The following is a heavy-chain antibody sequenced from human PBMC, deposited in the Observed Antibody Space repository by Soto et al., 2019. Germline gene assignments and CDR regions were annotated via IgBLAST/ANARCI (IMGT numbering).Heavy chain of an antibody. Sequence: SQTLSLTCAISGDSVSSNSAAWNWIRQSPSRGLEWLGRTYYRSKWYNDYAVSVKSRITINPDTSKNQSSLQLNSVTPEDTAVYYCASSDGRYDFWSGYGTFDYWGQGTLVTVSS. CDR1: GDSVSSNSAA. CDR3: ASSDGRYDFWSGYGTFDY. J-gene: IGHJ4*02. D-gene: IGHD3-3*01. V-gene: IGHV6-1*01. CDR2: TYYRSKWYN.